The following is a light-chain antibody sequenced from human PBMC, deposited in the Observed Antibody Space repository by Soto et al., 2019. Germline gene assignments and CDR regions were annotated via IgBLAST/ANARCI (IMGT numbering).Light chain of an antibody. CDR2: GAS. CDR3: HHYGDYWT. V-gene: IGKV3-15*01. CDR1: QSSSLT. Sequence: IVMTQAAATLSVSPGARATLSCRASQSSSLTLAWYQQKPGPAPRLLIHGASTRATGIPARLSGTGSGTEFTLTIRSMQSEDYALDDCHHYGDYWTFVQGTKVDIK. J-gene: IGKJ1*01.